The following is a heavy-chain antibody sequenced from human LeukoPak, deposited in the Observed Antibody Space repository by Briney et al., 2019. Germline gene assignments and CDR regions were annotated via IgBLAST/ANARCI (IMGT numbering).Heavy chain of an antibody. J-gene: IGHJ5*02. CDR3: ARGPSGYYWLTWFDP. CDR1: GGSFSGYY. Sequence: PSETLSLTCAVYGGSFSGYYWSWIRQPPGKGLEWIGEINHSGSTNYNPSLKSRVTISVDTSKNQFSLKLSSVTAADTAVYYCARGPSGYYWLTWFDPWGQGTLVTVSS. D-gene: IGHD5-12*01. V-gene: IGHV4-34*01. CDR2: INHSGST.